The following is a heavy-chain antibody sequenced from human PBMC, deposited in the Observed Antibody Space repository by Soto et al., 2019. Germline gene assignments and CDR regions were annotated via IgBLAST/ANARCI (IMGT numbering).Heavy chain of an antibody. CDR2: ISSSSSTI. J-gene: IGHJ6*02. CDR1: GSTFSSYS. CDR3: ARAKASGPYYYYGMDV. D-gene: IGHD3-10*01. V-gene: IGHV3-48*02. Sequence: EVQLVESGGGLVQPGGSLRLSCAASGSTFSSYSMNWVRQAPGKGLEWVSYISSSSSTIYYADSVKGRFTISRDNAKNSLYLQMNSLRDEDTAVYYCARAKASGPYYYYGMDVWGQGTTVTVSS.